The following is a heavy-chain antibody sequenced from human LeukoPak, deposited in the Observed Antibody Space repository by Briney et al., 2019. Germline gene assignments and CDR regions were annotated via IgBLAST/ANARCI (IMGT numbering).Heavy chain of an antibody. J-gene: IGHJ3*02. CDR2: IYTSGST. CDR1: GGSISSGSYY. V-gene: IGHV4-61*02. CDR3: ARDSTTGAFDI. D-gene: IGHD1-14*01. Sequence: PSQTLSLTCTVSGGSISSGSYYWSWIRQPAGKGLEWIGRIYTSGSTNYNPSLKSRATISVDTSKNQFSLKLSSVTAADTAVYYCARDSTTGAFDIWGQGTMVTVSS.